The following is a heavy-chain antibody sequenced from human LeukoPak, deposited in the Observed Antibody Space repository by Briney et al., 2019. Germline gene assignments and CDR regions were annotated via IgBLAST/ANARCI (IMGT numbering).Heavy chain of an antibody. Sequence: GGSLRLSCAASGFTISTYAMTWVRQAPGKGLEWVSSITSSGATTYYADSVKGRFTISRDISKNALYLQMNSLTAEDSAVYYCAKEFIAGDGHVDCDSWGQGTLVTVSS. CDR3: AKEFIAGDGHVDCDS. CDR1: GFTISTYA. V-gene: IGHV3-23*01. J-gene: IGHJ4*02. D-gene: IGHD5-24*01. CDR2: ITSSGATT.